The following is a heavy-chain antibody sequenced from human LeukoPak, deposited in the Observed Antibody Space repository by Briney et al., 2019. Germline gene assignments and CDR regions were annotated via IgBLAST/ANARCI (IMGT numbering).Heavy chain of an antibody. CDR3: ARLGPGYYDFWSGYYY. V-gene: IGHV1-69*02. D-gene: IGHD3-3*01. Sequence: SVKVSCKASGGTFSSYTINWVRQAPGQGLEWMGRIIPILGIANYAQKFQGRVTITADKSTSTAYMELSSLRSEDTAVYYCARLGPGYYDFWSGYYYWGQGTLVTVSS. CDR1: GGTFSSYT. J-gene: IGHJ4*02. CDR2: IIPILGIA.